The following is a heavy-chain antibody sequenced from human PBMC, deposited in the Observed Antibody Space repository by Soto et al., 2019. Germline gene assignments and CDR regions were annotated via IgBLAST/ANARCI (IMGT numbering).Heavy chain of an antibody. J-gene: IGHJ4*02. D-gene: IGHD3-10*01. CDR1: GFTFSSYG. CDR2: ISYDGSNK. Sequence: PGGSLRLSCAASGFTFSSYGMHWVRQAPGKGLEWVAVISYDGSNKYYADSVKGRFTISRDNSKNTLYLQMNSLRAEDTAVFYCAKTIQSSGDGHFDYWGQGTLVTVSS. V-gene: IGHV3-30*18. CDR3: AKTIQSSGDGHFDY.